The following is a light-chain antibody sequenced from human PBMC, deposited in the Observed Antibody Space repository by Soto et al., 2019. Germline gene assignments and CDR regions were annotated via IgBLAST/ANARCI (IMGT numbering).Light chain of an antibody. Sequence: EIVLTQSPGTLSSSPGERATLSCRASQSLAGTYLAWYQQKPGQAPRLLIYGASSRATGIPDRFSGSGSGTDFTLTISRLEPEDFAVYYCHHYGGSPWTFGQGTKVDIK. V-gene: IGKV3-20*01. CDR3: HHYGGSPWT. CDR2: GAS. CDR1: QSLAGTY. J-gene: IGKJ1*01.